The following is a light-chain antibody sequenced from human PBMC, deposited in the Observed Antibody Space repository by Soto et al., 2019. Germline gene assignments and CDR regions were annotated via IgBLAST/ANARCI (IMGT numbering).Light chain of an antibody. CDR3: QHYVTSSIT. CDR1: QSVRSN. J-gene: IGKJ5*01. CDR2: GAS. V-gene: IGKV3D-15*01. Sequence: EVVMTQSPATLSVSPGERVTLSCRASQSVRSNLAWYQQKPGQSPRLLIYGASSRATGTPDRISGGGSGTRFTLTISRLEPEDFAVYYCQHYVTSSITFGQGTRLEIK.